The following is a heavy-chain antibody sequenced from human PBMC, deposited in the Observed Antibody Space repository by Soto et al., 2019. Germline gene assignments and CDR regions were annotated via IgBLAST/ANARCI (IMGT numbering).Heavy chain of an antibody. J-gene: IGHJ4*02. CDR3: ARGRGWRDY. V-gene: IGHV1-8*01. CDR1: GYTFTSYD. D-gene: IGHD6-19*01. Sequence: QVQLVQSGAEVKKPGASVKLSCKTSGYTFTSYDIHWVRQATGQGLEWMGWMNPNNGYTDYAQKFQGRVTMTRDTSLSTAYMELSSLTSDDTAVYYCARGRGWRDYWGQGTLVTVSS. CDR2: MNPNNGYT.